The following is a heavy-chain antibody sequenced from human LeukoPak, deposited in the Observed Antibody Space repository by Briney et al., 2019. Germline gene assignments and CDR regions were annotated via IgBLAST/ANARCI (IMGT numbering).Heavy chain of an antibody. D-gene: IGHD1-7*01. CDR2: INDSGRT. Sequence: SETLSLTCAFYGGSFRNYYWSWIRPTPGKGMAGIGEINDSGRTNYNPSLMRRVTVSVDTSKNQFSLRLTSVTATDTAGYYCARRWNYGRNYYIDVWGKGATVSVSS. CDR1: GGSFRNYY. J-gene: IGHJ6*03. CDR3: ARRWNYGRNYYIDV. V-gene: IGHV4-34*01.